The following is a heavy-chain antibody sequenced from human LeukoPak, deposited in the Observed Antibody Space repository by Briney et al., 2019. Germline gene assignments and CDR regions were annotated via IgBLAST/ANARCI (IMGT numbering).Heavy chain of an antibody. Sequence: SQTLSLTCAISGDSASGNSPAWNWIRQSPSRGLEWLGRTYYRSKWYNEYAVSVKSRVTINPDTSKNQFSLQLNSVTPDDTAVYYCSRFNRGAFDYWGQGSLVTVSS. CDR1: GDSASGNSPA. V-gene: IGHV6-1*01. CDR3: SRFNRGAFDY. J-gene: IGHJ4*02. CDR2: TYYRSKWYN. D-gene: IGHD3-10*01.